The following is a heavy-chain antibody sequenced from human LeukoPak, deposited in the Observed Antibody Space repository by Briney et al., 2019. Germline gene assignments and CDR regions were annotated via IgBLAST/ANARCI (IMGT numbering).Heavy chain of an antibody. CDR3: ARVSRGGIAVANTGPYFDY. D-gene: IGHD6-19*01. Sequence: AGGSLRLSCAASGFTFSSYSMNWVRQAPGKGLEWVSSISSSSSYIYYADSVKGRFTISRDNAKNSLYLQMNSLRAEDTAVYYCARVSRGGIAVANTGPYFDYWGQGTLVTVSS. V-gene: IGHV3-21*01. CDR1: GFTFSSYS. J-gene: IGHJ4*02. CDR2: ISSSSSYI.